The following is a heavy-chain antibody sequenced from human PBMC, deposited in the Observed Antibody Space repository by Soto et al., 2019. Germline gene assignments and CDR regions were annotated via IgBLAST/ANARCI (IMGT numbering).Heavy chain of an antibody. Sequence: QVQLQESGPGLVKPSQSLSLNCTVSGGSISSGNYCWSWIRQPPGKGLEWIGFIHYSGSSCYNPSLKSQVTISVDTSKNQFPLKLDSVTAADTAVYYCARDLDTATYFDYWGHGTLVTVSS. CDR1: GGSISSGNYC. J-gene: IGHJ4*01. V-gene: IGHV4-30-4*01. CDR3: ARDLDTATYFDY. D-gene: IGHD5-18*01. CDR2: IHYSGSS.